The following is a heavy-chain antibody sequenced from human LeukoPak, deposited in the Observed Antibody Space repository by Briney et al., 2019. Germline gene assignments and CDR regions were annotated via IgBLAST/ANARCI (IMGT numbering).Heavy chain of an antibody. D-gene: IGHD5-12*01. CDR2: INHSGST. CDR3: ARGGWLRPFDY. CDR1: GGSFSGYY. V-gene: IGHV4-34*01. Sequence: TSETLSLTCAVYGGSFSGYYWSWIRQPPGKGLEWIGEINHSGSTNYNPSLKSRVTISVDTSKYQFSLKLSSVTAADTAVYYCARGGWLRPFDYWGQGTLVTVSS. J-gene: IGHJ4*02.